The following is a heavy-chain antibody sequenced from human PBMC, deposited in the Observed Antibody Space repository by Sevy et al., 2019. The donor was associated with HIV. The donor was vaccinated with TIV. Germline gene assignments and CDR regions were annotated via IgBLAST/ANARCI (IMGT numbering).Heavy chain of an antibody. D-gene: IGHD6-13*01. V-gene: IGHV3-23*01. J-gene: IGHJ4*02. CDR3: AKSGYRAAVGTD. Sequence: GGSLRLSCAASGFTFSSYXXXXXXXAPGKGLRWVSTITGSGNNTYYADSVKGRLTISRDNSKNIVYLQINSLRAEDTAVYYCAKSGYRAAVGTDWGQGTLVTVSS. CDR1: GFTFSSYX. CDR2: ITGSGNNT.